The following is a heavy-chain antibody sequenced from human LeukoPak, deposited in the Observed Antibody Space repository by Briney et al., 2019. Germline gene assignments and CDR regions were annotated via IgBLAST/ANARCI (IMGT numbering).Heavy chain of an antibody. Sequence: PGGSLILFCAASGFSFSSYSMSWGRQAPGKGLEWVSAISGSGGGTYYADSVKGRFTISRDNSKNTLYLQMNSLRAEDTAVYYCAKGASGPLRYFDWSTHYFDYWGQGTLVTVSS. V-gene: IGHV3-23*01. D-gene: IGHD3-9*01. CDR1: GFSFSSYS. CDR2: ISGSGGGT. J-gene: IGHJ4*02. CDR3: AKGASGPLRYFDWSTHYFDY.